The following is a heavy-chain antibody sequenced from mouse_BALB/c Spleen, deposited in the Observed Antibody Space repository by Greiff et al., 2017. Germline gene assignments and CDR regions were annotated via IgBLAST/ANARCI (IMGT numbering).Heavy chain of an antibody. CDR1: GFTFSSYG. Sequence: EVKLVESGGGLVQPGGSLKLSCAASGFTFSSYGMSWVRQTPDKRLELVATINSNGGSTYYPDSVKGRYTISRDNAKNTLNLQMSSLTSEDTAMYYCASLRRPYYAMDYWGQGTSVTVSS. J-gene: IGHJ4*01. V-gene: IGHV5-6-3*01. CDR2: INSNGGST. CDR3: ASLRRPYYAMDY. D-gene: IGHD1-2*01.